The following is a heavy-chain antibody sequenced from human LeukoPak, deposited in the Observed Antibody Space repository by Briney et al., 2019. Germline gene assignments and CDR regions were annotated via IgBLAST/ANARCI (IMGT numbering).Heavy chain of an antibody. D-gene: IGHD1-14*01. CDR1: GGSISSSSHY. CDR3: AADPGPRRFDY. CDR2: IYYSGST. Sequence: SETLSLTCTVSGGSISSSSHYWGWIRQPPGKGLEWIGNIYYSGSTYSNPSLKSRVTISVDTSKNQFSLKLSSVTAADTAVYYCAADPGPRRFDYWGRGTLVTVSS. V-gene: IGHV4-39*07. J-gene: IGHJ4*02.